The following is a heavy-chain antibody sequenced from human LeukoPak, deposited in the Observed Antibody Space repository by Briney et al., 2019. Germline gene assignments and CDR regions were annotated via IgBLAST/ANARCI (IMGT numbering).Heavy chain of an antibody. D-gene: IGHD3-3*01. J-gene: IGHJ4*02. CDR1: GYTFTSYG. V-gene: IGHV1-18*01. CDR3: ARDGQYYDFWSGYPI. CDR2: ISAYNGNT. Sequence: GASVKVSCKASGYTFTSYGISWVRQAPGQGLEWMGWISAYNGNTNYAQKLQGRVTMTTDTSTSTAYMELRSLRSDDTAVYYCARDGQYYDFWSGYPIWGQGTLVTVSS.